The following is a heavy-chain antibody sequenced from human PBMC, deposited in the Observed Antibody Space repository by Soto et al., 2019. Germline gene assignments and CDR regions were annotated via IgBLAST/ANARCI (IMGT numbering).Heavy chain of an antibody. Sequence: QLQLQESGPGLVKPSETLSLNCTVSGGSISTNNYYWGWIRQPPGKGLEWIGSIYYSGSTYYNPSLKSRVTISVDTSKNQFSLKMNSVTAADTALYHCARRTPHGPGTYYNWGQGTLVTVSS. V-gene: IGHV4-39*01. J-gene: IGHJ4*02. CDR1: GGSISTNNYY. CDR2: IYYSGST. D-gene: IGHD3-10*01. CDR3: ARRTPHGPGTYYN.